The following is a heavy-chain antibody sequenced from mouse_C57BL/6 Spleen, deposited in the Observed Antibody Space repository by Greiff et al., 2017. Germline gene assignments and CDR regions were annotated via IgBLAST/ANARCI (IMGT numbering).Heavy chain of an antibody. CDR1: GYTFTSYW. CDR3: ARRDYDYDRWYFDV. CDR2: IYPSDSET. Sequence: QVQLQQSGAELVRPGSSVKLSCKASGYTFTSYWMDWVKQRPGQGLEWIGNIYPSDSETHYNQKFKDKATLTVDKSSSTAYMQLSSLTSEDSAVYYCARRDYDYDRWYFDVWGTGTTVTVSS. V-gene: IGHV1-61*01. J-gene: IGHJ1*03. D-gene: IGHD2-4*01.